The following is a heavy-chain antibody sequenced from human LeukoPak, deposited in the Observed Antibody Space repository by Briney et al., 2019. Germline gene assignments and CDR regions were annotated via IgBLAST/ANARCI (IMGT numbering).Heavy chain of an antibody. V-gene: IGHV4-59*01. CDR2: IHYSGST. CDR1: GGSISGYY. Sequence: SETLSLTCSVSGGSISGYYWSWLGPPPGKGLEWIGYIHYSGSTHYNPSLKSRVTIPVDTSKNQFSLKLSSVTAADTAVYYCARGWSSSWYVFDYGGQGTLVTVSS. CDR3: ARGWSSSWYVFDY. J-gene: IGHJ4*02. D-gene: IGHD6-13*01.